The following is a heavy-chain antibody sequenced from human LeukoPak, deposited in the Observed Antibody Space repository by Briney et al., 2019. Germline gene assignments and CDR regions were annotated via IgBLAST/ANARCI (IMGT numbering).Heavy chain of an antibody. V-gene: IGHV4-31*03. CDR2: MFYSGTT. D-gene: IGHD3-22*01. J-gene: IGHJ3*02. CDR3: ARRVYHDSGAYHSDAFDI. Sequence: SETLSLTCTVSGGSVTRGGYYWTWIRQHPGRGLEWIGNMFYSGTTHYNPSLRGRVTISLDTSKNQFSLKLSSVTAADTAVYYCARRVYHDSGAYHSDAFDIWGQGTMVTVSS. CDR1: GGSVTRGGYY.